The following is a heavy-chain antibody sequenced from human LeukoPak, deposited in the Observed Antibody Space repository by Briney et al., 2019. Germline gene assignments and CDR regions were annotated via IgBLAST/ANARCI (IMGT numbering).Heavy chain of an antibody. V-gene: IGHV3-48*04. J-gene: IGHJ4*02. CDR3: ARDFGRWSLDY. D-gene: IGHD4-23*01. CDR2: ISSSGVTI. Sequence: PGGSLRLSCAASGFTFSTCSMNWVRQAPGKGLEWVSYISSSGVTIYYADSVKGRFTISRDNAKNSLYLQMNSLRAEDTAVYYCARDFGRWSLDYWGQGTLVTVSS. CDR1: GFTFSTCS.